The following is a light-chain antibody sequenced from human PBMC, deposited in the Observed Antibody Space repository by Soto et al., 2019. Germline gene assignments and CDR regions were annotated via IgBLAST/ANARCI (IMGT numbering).Light chain of an antibody. V-gene: IGKV3-15*01. J-gene: IGKJ1*01. CDR2: GAS. CDR3: QEYNNWPPVT. CDR1: QSISNN. Sequence: EILMTQSPATLSVSPGERVTLSCRASQSISNNVAWYQHKPGQAPGLLIYGASTRATGIPARFSGSGSGTEFTLTISSLQSEDFAVYYCQEYNNWPPVTFGQGTKVDNK.